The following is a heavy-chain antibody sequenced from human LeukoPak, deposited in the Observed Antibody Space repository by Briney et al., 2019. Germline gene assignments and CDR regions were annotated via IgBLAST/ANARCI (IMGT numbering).Heavy chain of an antibody. D-gene: IGHD2-2*01. Sequence: GGSLRLSCASSRFTFSSNNMHWVRQAPGKGLEWVSAISGSGGSTYYADSVKGRFTISRDNSKNTLYLQMNSLRAEDTAVYYCAKDPTRDIVVVPAGWFDPWGQGTLVTVSS. V-gene: IGHV3-23*01. CDR2: ISGSGGST. CDR3: AKDPTRDIVVVPAGWFDP. CDR1: RFTFSSNN. J-gene: IGHJ5*02.